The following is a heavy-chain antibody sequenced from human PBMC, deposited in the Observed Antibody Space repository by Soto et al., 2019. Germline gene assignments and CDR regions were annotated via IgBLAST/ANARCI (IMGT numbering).Heavy chain of an antibody. D-gene: IGHD3-16*02. CDR2: IWYDGSNK. V-gene: IGHV3-33*01. Sequence: QVQLVESGGGVVQPGRSLRLSCAASGFTFSSYGMHWVRQAPGKGLEWVAVIWYDGSNKYYADSVKGRFTISRDNSKNTLYLLMNSLRAEDTAVYYCARDRSSYDYYYYGMDVWGQGTTVTVSS. J-gene: IGHJ6*02. CDR3: ARDRSSYDYYYYGMDV. CDR1: GFTFSSYG.